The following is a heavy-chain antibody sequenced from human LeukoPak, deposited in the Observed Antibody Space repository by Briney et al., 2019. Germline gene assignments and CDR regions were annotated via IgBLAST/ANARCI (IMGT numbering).Heavy chain of an antibody. CDR2: IYYSGST. Sequence: SETLSLTCTVSGGSISSSSYYWGWIRQPPGKGLEWIGSIYYSGSTYYNPSLKSRVTISVDTSKNQFSLKLSSVTAADTAVYYCARDGIHYGSGFEPWGQGTLVTVSS. CDR3: ARDGIHYGSGFEP. V-gene: IGHV4-39*07. D-gene: IGHD3-10*01. J-gene: IGHJ5*02. CDR1: GGSISSSSYY.